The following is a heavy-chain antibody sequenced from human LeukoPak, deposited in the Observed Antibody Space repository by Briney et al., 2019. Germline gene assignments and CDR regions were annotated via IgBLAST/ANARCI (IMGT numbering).Heavy chain of an antibody. V-gene: IGHV3-23*01. CDR2: ISGSGGST. CDR3: AKARIYSGYDYALFDY. D-gene: IGHD5-12*01. J-gene: IGHJ4*02. CDR1: GFTLSSNA. Sequence: GGSLRLSCAAAGFTLSSNAMSWVRQAPGKGLEWVSAISGSGGSTYYADSVKGRFTISRDNSKNTLYLQINRLRAADTAVYYSAKARIYSGYDYALFDYWGQGTLVTVSS.